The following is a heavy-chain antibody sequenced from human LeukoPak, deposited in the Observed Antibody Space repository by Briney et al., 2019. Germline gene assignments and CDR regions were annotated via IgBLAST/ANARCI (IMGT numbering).Heavy chain of an antibody. CDR3: ARGTWSSSIDY. D-gene: IGHD6-6*01. Sequence: TSETLSLTCTVSGGSISRGYYYWSWIRQPPGKGLEYIGYIYYGGTYYNPSLKSRVTISVDTSKNQFSLKLSSVTAADTAVYYCARGTWSSSIDYWGQGTLVTVSS. J-gene: IGHJ4*02. V-gene: IGHV4-30-4*01. CDR1: GGSISRGYYY. CDR2: IYYGGT.